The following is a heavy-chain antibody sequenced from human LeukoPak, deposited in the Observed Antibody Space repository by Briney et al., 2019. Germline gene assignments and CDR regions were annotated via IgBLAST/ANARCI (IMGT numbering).Heavy chain of an antibody. V-gene: IGHV1-2*02. CDR2: INPNSGGT. CDR1: GYTFTAYY. J-gene: IGHJ6*02. CDR3: ARDTGYSSAWASVDV. Sequence: ASVKVSCKASGYTFTAYYIHWVRQAPGQGLEWMGWINPNSGGTDFAQNFQGRVSMARDTSISTAYMELSRLSSDDTAVYYCARDTGYSSAWASVDVWGQGTTVTVSS. D-gene: IGHD6-19*01.